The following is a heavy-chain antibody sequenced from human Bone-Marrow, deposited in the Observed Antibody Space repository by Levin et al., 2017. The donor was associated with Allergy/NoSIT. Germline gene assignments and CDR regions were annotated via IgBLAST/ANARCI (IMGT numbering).Heavy chain of an antibody. J-gene: IGHJ6*02. CDR1: GFTFSSYG. CDR2: IWYDGSNK. D-gene: IGHD2-15*01. CDR3: ARGAGYCSGGSCYSPYADDYGMDV. V-gene: IGHV3-33*01. Sequence: GGSLRLSCAASGFTFSSYGMHWVRQAPGKGLEWVAVIWYDGSNKYYADSVKGRFTISRDNSKNTLYLQMNSLRAEDTAVYYCARGAGYCSGGSCYSPYADDYGMDVWGQGTTVTVSS.